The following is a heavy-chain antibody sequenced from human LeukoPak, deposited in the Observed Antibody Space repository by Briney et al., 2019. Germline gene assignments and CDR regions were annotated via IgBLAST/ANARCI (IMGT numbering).Heavy chain of an antibody. D-gene: IGHD1-26*01. Sequence: GASVKVSCKASGYTFTSYYMHWVRQAPGQGLEWMGIINPSGGSTSYAQKFQGRVTMTRDTSTSTVYMELSSLRSEDTAVYYCAWASGSYYSIDYWGQGTLVTVSS. J-gene: IGHJ4*02. CDR1: GYTFTSYY. CDR2: INPSGGST. V-gene: IGHV1-46*03. CDR3: AWASGSYYSIDY.